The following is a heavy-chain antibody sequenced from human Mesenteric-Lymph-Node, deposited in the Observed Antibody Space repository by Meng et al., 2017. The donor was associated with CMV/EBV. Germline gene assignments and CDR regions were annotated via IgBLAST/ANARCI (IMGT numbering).Heavy chain of an antibody. D-gene: IGHD3-22*01. J-gene: IGHJ6*02. CDR1: GYNFNIYY. CDR2: IYPDDTDI. V-gene: IGHV5-51*01. CDR3: ARVAVRQQLFNYYKYSYGMDL. Sequence: GESLKISCKGSGYNFNIYYIAWVRQMPGKGLEWMGIIYPDDTDITYSPSFRGQVTMSADKSISTAYLQWTSLKASDTAIYYCARVAVRQQLFNYYKYSYGMDLWGQGTTVTVSS.